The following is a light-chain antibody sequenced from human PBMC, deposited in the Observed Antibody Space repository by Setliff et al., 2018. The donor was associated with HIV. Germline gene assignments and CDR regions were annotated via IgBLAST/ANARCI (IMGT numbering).Light chain of an antibody. Sequence: QSVLTQPPSVSAAPGQKVTISCSGSSSNIGRARVYWYQHLPGTAPKPLIQENNKRPSGIPDRFSGSKSGTSATLGITGLQTGDEADYYCATWDFSLNGWVFGGGTQLTVL. CDR3: ATWDFSLNGWV. V-gene: IGLV1-51*02. CDR2: ENN. CDR1: SSNIGRAR. J-gene: IGLJ3*02.